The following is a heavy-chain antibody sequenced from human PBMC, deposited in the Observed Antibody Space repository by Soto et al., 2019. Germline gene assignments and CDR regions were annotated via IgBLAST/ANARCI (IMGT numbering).Heavy chain of an antibody. J-gene: IGHJ4*02. V-gene: IGHV3-23*01. Sequence: EVQLLESGGGLVQPGGSLRLSCAASGFTFSSYAMSWVRQAPGKGLEWVSAISGSGGSTYYADSVKGRFTISRDNSKNTLYLEVNSLRAGDTAVYYCAKASIWFGEGDFDYWGQGTLVTVSS. CDR2: ISGSGGST. CDR1: GFTFSSYA. CDR3: AKASIWFGEGDFDY. D-gene: IGHD3-10*01.